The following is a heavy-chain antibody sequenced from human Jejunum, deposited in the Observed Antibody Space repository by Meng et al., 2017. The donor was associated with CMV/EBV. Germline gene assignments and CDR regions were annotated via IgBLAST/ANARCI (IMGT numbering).Heavy chain of an antibody. D-gene: IGHD2-21*01. CDR2: ISGGGGVT. J-gene: IGHJ6*02. V-gene: IGHV3-23*01. Sequence: SGLTFSSYSMSGVRQAPGKGLEWVSVISGGGGVTFYADSVKGRFTISRDNSKNTLYLQMNSLRAEDTAVYYCARQKCGGDCDMDVWGQGTTVTVSS. CDR3: ARQKCGGDCDMDV. CDR1: GLTFSSYS.